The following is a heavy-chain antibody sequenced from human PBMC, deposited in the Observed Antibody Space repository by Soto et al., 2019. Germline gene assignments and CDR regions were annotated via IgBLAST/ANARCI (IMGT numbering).Heavy chain of an antibody. CDR3: ARGYYYDSSGPISFDY. J-gene: IGHJ4*02. V-gene: IGHV4-30-2*01. Sequence: SETLSLTCAVSGGSISSGGYSWSWIRQPPGKGLEWIGYIYHSGSTYYNPSLKSRVTISVDRSKNQFSLKLSSVTAADTAVYYCARGYYYDSSGPISFDYWGQGTLVTVSS. D-gene: IGHD3-22*01. CDR2: IYHSGST. CDR1: GGSISSGGYS.